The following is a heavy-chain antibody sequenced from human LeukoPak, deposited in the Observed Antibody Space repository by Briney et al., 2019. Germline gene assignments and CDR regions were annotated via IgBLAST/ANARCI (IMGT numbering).Heavy chain of an antibody. CDR1: GFTFSSYA. D-gene: IGHD1-1*01. J-gene: IGHJ5*02. CDR2: ISGSGSRT. Sequence: PGGSLRLSCAASGFTFSSYAMSWVRQAPGKGLEWVSTISGSGSRTYNADSVKGRFTISRDNSKNTLYLQMNSLRAEDTAVYYCAKQGGIGYNWFDPWGQGTLVTVSS. V-gene: IGHV3-23*01. CDR3: AKQGGIGYNWFDP.